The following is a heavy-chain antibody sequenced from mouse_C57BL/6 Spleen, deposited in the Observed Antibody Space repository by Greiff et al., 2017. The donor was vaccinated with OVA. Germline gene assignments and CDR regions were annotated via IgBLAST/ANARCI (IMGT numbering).Heavy chain of an antibody. Sequence: EVQLQQSGPELVKPGASVKISCKASGYTFTDYYMNWVKQSHGKSLEWIGDINPNNGGTSYNQKFKGKATLTVDKSSSTAYMELRSLTSEDSAVYYCARPHYYGSSGDWYFDVWGTGTTVTVSS. V-gene: IGHV1-26*01. CDR2: INPNNGGT. D-gene: IGHD1-1*01. CDR3: ARPHYYGSSGDWYFDV. J-gene: IGHJ1*03. CDR1: GYTFTDYY.